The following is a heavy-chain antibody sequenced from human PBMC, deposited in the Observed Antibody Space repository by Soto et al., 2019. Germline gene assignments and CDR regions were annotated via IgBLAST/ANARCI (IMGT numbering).Heavy chain of an antibody. Sequence: QVQLVQSGAEVKKPGSSVKVSCKASGGTFSSYTISWVRQAPGQGLEWMGRIIPILGIANYAQKFKGRVTITADKSTSTAYRKLSSLRSEETAVNYVARAGNFDSNVMDVGAKGTTVPV. D-gene: IGHD3-9*01. CDR2: IIPILGIA. V-gene: IGHV1-69*02. J-gene: IGHJ6*03. CDR3: ARAGNFDSNVMDV. CDR1: GGTFSSYT.